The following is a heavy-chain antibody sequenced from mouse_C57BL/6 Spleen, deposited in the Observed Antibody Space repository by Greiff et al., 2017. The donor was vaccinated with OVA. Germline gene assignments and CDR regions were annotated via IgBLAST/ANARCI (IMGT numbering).Heavy chain of an antibody. V-gene: IGHV14-2*01. Sequence: EVKLQESGAELVKPGASVKLSCTASGFNIKDYYMHWVKQRTEQGLEWIGRIDPEDGETKYAPKFQGKATITADTSSNTAYLQLSSLTSEDTAVYYCATGGSSYWGYWGQGTTLTVSS. CDR2: IDPEDGET. CDR1: GFNIKDYY. J-gene: IGHJ2*01. CDR3: ATGGSSYWGY. D-gene: IGHD1-1*01.